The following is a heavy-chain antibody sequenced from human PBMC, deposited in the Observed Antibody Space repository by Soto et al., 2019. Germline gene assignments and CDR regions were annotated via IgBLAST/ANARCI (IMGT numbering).Heavy chain of an antibody. V-gene: IGHV4-30-2*01. D-gene: IGHD3-3*01. CDR2: VYSSGAA. CDR3: ARATFRAVFHLEV. CDR1: GASVSTEGYT. J-gene: IGHJ6*02. Sequence: QVQLKDSGSGLVKPSQTLSLTCAVSGASVSTEGYTWSWIRQPPGKGLEWIGYVYSSGAAHYNPSLTSRVTILLDACRNRFALSVGSVPAADTAVYYCARATFRAVFHLEVWGHGTTDTVSS.